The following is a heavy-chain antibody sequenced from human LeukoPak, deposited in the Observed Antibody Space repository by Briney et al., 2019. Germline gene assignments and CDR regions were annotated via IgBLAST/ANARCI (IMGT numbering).Heavy chain of an antibody. D-gene: IGHD3-9*01. CDR2: ISSSSSTI. J-gene: IGHJ4*02. CDR1: GFTFSSYE. V-gene: IGHV3-48*01. CDR3: VTNFDPDVD. Sequence: TGGSLRLSCAASGFTFSSYEMNWARQAPGKGLEWVSYISSSSSTIYYADSVKGRFTISRDNAKNSLYLRMSSLRAEDTAVYYCVTNFDPDVDWGQGTLVTVSS.